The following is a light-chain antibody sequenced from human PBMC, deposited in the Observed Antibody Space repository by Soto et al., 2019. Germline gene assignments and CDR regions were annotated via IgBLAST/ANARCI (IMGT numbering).Light chain of an antibody. V-gene: IGKV1-5*01. Sequence: DIQMTQSPATVSASVGDRVTITCRASHNISSWLAWYQQKPGSAPKLLIYDGSTLQSGVPSRFSGSQSGTEFTLTISTLQPGDFATYYCQHYSFGAQPFGQGTKVEVK. CDR3: QHYSFGAQP. CDR1: HNISSW. CDR2: DGS. J-gene: IGKJ1*01.